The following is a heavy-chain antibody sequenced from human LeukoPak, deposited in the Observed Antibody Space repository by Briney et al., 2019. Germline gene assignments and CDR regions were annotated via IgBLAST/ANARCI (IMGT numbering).Heavy chain of an antibody. Sequence: GGSLRLSCSASGFTFSRYSMNWVRQAPGKGLEWVSSISTSSSYIYYADSVKGRFTISRDNAKNSLYLQMNSLRAEDTAVYYCARNGYDSSGYNVYWYFDLWGRGTLVTVSS. J-gene: IGHJ2*01. CDR1: GFTFSRYS. V-gene: IGHV3-21*01. D-gene: IGHD3-22*01. CDR3: ARNGYDSSGYNVYWYFDL. CDR2: ISTSSSYI.